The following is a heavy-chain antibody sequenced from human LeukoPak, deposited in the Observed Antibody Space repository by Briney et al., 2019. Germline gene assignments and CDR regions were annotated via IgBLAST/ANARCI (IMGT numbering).Heavy chain of an antibody. CDR1: AFTFSSYA. J-gene: IGHJ4*02. D-gene: IGHD2-15*01. CDR2: ISNSGGST. Sequence: SGGSLSLSCSAYAFTFSSYAMSWVRQAPGKGLEWVSAISNSGGSTYYADSVKGRFTISRDNSKNTLYLLMSSLRAEDTAVYYCARQLGYCSDGTCYFDYWGQGTLVTVSS. CDR3: ARQLGYCSDGTCYFDY. V-gene: IGHV3-23*01.